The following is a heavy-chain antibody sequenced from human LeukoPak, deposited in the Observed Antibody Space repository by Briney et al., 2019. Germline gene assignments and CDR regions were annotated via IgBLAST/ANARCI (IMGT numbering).Heavy chain of an antibody. J-gene: IGHJ5*02. CDR3: ARGGVNYKIAGP. CDR1: GGSITSYY. V-gene: IGHV4-59*01. CDR2: IYYSGST. D-gene: IGHD3-10*01. Sequence: SETLSLTCTVSGGSITSYYWSWIRQPPGKGLEWIGYIYYSGSTNYNPSLKGRVTISVDTSKNQFSLKLSSVTAADTAVYYCARGGVNYKIAGPWGQGALVTVSS.